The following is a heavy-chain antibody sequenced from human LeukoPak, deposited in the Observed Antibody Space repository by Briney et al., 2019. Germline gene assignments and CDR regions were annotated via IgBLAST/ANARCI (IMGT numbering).Heavy chain of an antibody. D-gene: IGHD2/OR15-2a*01. CDR2: IYYSGST. CDR1: GGSFSGYY. CDR3: ARVSEGILFPYYFDY. Sequence: SETLSLTCAVYGGSFSGYYWSWIRQPPGKGLEWIGYIYYSGSTNYNPSLKSRVTISVDTSKNQFSLKLSSVTAADTAVYYCARVSEGILFPYYFDYWGQGTLVTVSS. J-gene: IGHJ4*02. V-gene: IGHV4-59*01.